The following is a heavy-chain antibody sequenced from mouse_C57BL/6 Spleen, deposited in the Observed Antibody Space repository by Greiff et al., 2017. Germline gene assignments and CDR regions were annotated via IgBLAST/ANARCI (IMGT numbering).Heavy chain of an antibody. V-gene: IGHV1-64*01. CDR1: GYTFTSYW. J-gene: IGHJ1*03. D-gene: IGHD1-1*01. Sequence: VQLQQPGAELVKPGASVKLSCKASGYTFTSYWMHWVKQRPGQGLEWIGMIHPNSGSTNYNEKFKSKATLTVDKSSSTAYMQLSSLTSEDSAVYYCAIGGNYYGSSYFDVWGTGTTGTVSS. CDR3: AIGGNYYGSSYFDV. CDR2: IHPNSGST.